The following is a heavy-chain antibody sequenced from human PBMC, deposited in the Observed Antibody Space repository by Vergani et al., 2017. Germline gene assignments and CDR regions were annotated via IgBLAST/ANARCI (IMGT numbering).Heavy chain of an antibody. CDR2: ISYDGSNK. D-gene: IGHD7-27*01. J-gene: IGHJ5*02. CDR3: ARDLRWELGINNWFDP. V-gene: IGHV3-30*04. Sequence: QVQLVESGGGVVQPGRSLRLSCAASGFTFSSYAMHWVRQAPGKGLEWVAVISYDGSNKYYADSVKGRFTISRDNSKNTLYLQMNSLRAEDTAVYYCARDLRWELGINNWFDPWGQGTLVTVSS. CDR1: GFTFSSYA.